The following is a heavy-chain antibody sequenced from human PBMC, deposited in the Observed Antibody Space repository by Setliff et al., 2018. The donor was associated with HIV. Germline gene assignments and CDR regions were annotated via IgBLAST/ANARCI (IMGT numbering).Heavy chain of an antibody. Sequence: GGSLRLSCAASGFTFSRSDMSWVRQAPGKGLEWVSYISTGSDATYYADSVKGRFTISRDNPKNSLYLQMDSLRVEDTAVYYCARTSIVVAGNDYWGQGTLVTVSS. CDR1: GFTFSRSD. CDR2: ISTGSDAT. CDR3: ARTSIVVAGNDY. V-gene: IGHV3-48*04. D-gene: IGHD6-19*01. J-gene: IGHJ4*02.